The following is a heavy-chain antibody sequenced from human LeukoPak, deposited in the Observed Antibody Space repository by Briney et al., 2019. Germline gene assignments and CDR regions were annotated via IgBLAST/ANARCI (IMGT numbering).Heavy chain of an antibody. V-gene: IGHV3-30*03. CDR3: ARPTYSGSYYWFDY. D-gene: IGHD1-26*01. CDR2: ISSDGSNK. Sequence: GGSLRLSCAASGFTFSNYAMHWVRQAPGKGLEWVAVISSDGSNKYYADSVKGRFTISRDNSKNTLYLQMNSLRAEDTAVYYCARPTYSGSYYWFDYWGQGTLVTVSS. J-gene: IGHJ4*02. CDR1: GFTFSNYA.